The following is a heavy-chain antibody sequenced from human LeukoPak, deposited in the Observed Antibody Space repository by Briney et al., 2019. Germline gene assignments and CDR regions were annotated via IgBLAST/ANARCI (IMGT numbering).Heavy chain of an antibody. CDR2: IYSGGST. D-gene: IGHD2-2*01. V-gene: IGHV3-53*05. CDR1: GFTVSSNY. Sequence: PGGSLRLSCAASGFTVSSNYMSWVRQAPGKGLEWVSVIYSGGSTYYADSVKGRFTISRDNSKNTLYLQMNSLRAEDTAVYYCALDIVVVPAAGGPGGYWGQGTLVTVSS. J-gene: IGHJ4*02. CDR3: ALDIVVVPAAGGPGGY.